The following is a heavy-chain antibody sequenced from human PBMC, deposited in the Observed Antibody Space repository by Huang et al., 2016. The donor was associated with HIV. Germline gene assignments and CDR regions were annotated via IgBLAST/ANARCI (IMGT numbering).Heavy chain of an antibody. Sequence: QLQLQESGPGLAKPSETLTLTCAVSGGSITSSTYYWGWIRQPPGKRLEWVASINYSGNTYYNSSLESRVTISIDTVKNEFYLNRASVTATDTAIYYCTRNGVSSTYYRPGYSYMDGWGKGTTVTVSS. CDR3: TRNGVSSTYYRPGYSYMDG. CDR1: GGSITSSTYY. J-gene: IGHJ6*03. D-gene: IGHD3-10*01. V-gene: IGHV4-39*01. CDR2: INYSGNT.